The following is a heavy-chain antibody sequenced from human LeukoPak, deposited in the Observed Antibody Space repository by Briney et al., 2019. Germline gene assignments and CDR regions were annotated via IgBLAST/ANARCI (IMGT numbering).Heavy chain of an antibody. V-gene: IGHV3-33*08. Sequence: GGSLRLSCAASGFTFSTYGMHWVRQAPGKGLEWVAVIWYDGSNKYYADSVKGRFTISRDNSKNTLYLQMNSLRAEDTAVYYCARNYGSGSYYPFDYWGQGTLVTVSS. CDR2: IWYDGSNK. D-gene: IGHD3-10*01. CDR3: ARNYGSGSYYPFDY. CDR1: GFTFSTYG. J-gene: IGHJ4*02.